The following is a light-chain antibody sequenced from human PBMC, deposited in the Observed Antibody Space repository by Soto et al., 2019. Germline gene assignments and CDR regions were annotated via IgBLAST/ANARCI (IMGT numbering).Light chain of an antibody. CDR3: SSYTSSSTYV. J-gene: IGLJ1*01. Sequence: QPVLTHPASVSGSHVQSITISCTGTSSDVGGYNYVSWYQQHPGKAPKLMIYDVSNRPSGVSNRFSGSKSGNTASLTISGLQAEDEADYYCSSYTSSSTYVFGTGTKVTVL. CDR1: SSDVGGYNY. CDR2: DVS. V-gene: IGLV2-14*01.